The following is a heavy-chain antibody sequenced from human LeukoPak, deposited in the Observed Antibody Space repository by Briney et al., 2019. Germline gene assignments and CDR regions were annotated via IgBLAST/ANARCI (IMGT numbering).Heavy chain of an antibody. D-gene: IGHD3-16*01. J-gene: IGHJ4*02. CDR1: GVSISSYY. V-gene: IGHV4-59*08. Sequence: SETLSLTCTVAGVSISSYYWSWIQQPPGMGLEWIGYIYYSGSTNYNPSLKSRVTISVDTSKNQFSLKLSSVTAADTALYYCARHDLDWGSFGHWGQGTLVTVSS. CDR3: ARHDLDWGSFGH. CDR2: IYYSGST.